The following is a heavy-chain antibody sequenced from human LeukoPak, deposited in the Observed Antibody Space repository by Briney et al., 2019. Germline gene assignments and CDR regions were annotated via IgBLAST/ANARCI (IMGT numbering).Heavy chain of an antibody. D-gene: IGHD2-8*01. J-gene: IGHJ4*02. CDR3: ARGRIVLMVYAAYFDY. CDR2: INHSGST. Sequence: SKTLSLTCAVYGVSFSGYYWSWIHQPPGKGLEWIGEINHSGSTNYNPSLKSRVTISVDTSKNQFSLKLSSVTAADSAVYYCARGRIVLMVYAAYFDYWGQGTLVTVSS. CDR1: GVSFSGYY. V-gene: IGHV4-34*01.